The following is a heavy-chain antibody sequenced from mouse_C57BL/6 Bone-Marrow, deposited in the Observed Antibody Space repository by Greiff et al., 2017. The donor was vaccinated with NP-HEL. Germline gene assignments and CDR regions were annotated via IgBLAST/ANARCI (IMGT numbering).Heavy chain of an antibody. CDR1: GFTFSDYY. J-gene: IGHJ2*01. Sequence: EVKVVESGGGLVQPGGSLKLSCAASGFTFSDYYMYWVRQTPEKRLEWVAYISNGGGSTYYPDTVKGRFTISRDNAKNTLYLQMSRLKSEDTAMYYCARRSNYGVYFDYWGQGTTLTVSS. D-gene: IGHD2-5*01. V-gene: IGHV5-12*01. CDR2: ISNGGGST. CDR3: ARRSNYGVYFDY.